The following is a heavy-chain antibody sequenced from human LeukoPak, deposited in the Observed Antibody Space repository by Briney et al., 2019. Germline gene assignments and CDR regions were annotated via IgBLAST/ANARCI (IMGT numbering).Heavy chain of an antibody. CDR2: INTKGET. Sequence: SETLSLTCAVSGVSMSALQWSWVRQSPEKGLEWIGCINTKGETNYNPSLKSRVTTSVDTSKSQFSLRLTSVTAADTAVYYCATSNDAKIAPFDHWGQGALVTVSS. CDR3: ATSNDAKIAPFDH. J-gene: IGHJ4*02. CDR1: GVSMSALQ. V-gene: IGHV4-4*09. D-gene: IGHD2-8*01.